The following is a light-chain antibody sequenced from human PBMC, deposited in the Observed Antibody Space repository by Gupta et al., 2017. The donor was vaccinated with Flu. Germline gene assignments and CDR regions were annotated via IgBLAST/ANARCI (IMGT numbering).Light chain of an antibody. Sequence: GDRVTITCQASQDISIYLNWYQQKPGKAPKILIYDASNLQIGVPSRFSGSESGTDFTLTITSLQPEDIATYYCQQYATLPLTFGGGTKVEIK. V-gene: IGKV1-33*01. CDR1: QDISIY. CDR2: DAS. CDR3: QQYATLPLT. J-gene: IGKJ4*01.